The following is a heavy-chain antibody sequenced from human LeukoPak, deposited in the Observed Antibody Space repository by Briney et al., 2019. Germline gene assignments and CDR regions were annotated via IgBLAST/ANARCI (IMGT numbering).Heavy chain of an antibody. CDR1: GGSISSYY. V-gene: IGHV4-59*01. J-gene: IGHJ6*02. CDR2: IYYSGST. CDR3: ARFPYYYDSSGQYYYYGMYV. D-gene: IGHD3-22*01. Sequence: SETLSLTCTVSGGSISSYYWSWIRQPPGKGLEWIGYIYYSGSTNYNPSLKSRVTISVDTSKNQFSLKLSSVTAADTAVYYCARFPYYYDSSGQYYYYGMYVWGQGTTVTVSS.